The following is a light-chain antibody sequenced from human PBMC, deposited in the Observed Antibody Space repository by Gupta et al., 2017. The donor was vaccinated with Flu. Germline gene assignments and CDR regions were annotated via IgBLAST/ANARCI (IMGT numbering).Light chain of an antibody. Sequence: SALPQPASVSGSPGQSITISCTGTSSDVGSYNLVSWYQQHPGKAPKLMIYEGSKRPSGVSNRFSGSKSGNTASLTIAGLQAEDEADYYCCSYAGSSTFRVFGGGTKLTVL. CDR1: SSDVGSYNL. CDR2: EGS. V-gene: IGLV2-23*03. CDR3: CSYAGSSTFRV. J-gene: IGLJ2*01.